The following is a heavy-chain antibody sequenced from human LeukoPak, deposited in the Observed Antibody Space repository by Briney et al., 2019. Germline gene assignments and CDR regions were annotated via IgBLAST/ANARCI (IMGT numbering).Heavy chain of an antibody. CDR3: AADLVRGVLGDAFDI. CDR1: GFTASGNY. Sequence: PGGSLRLSCAASGFTASGNYLSWVRQAPGKGLEWVSYISSSSSTIYYADSVKGRFTISRDNAKNSLYLQMNSLRAEDTAVYYCAADLVRGVLGDAFDIWGQGTMVTVSS. CDR2: ISSSSSTI. J-gene: IGHJ3*02. V-gene: IGHV3-11*04. D-gene: IGHD3-10*01.